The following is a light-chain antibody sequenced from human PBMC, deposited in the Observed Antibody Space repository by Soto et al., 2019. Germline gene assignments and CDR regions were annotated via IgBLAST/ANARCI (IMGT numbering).Light chain of an antibody. V-gene: IGKV3-20*01. Sequence: DIVMTQSPLSLRVTPGEPASMSCSASQSVSSSYLAWYQQKPGQAPSLLIYRASSRATGIPDRFSGSGSGTDFTLIISRLEPEDFAVHYCQQYGSSPLTFGGATKVDNK. CDR2: RAS. J-gene: IGKJ4*01. CDR3: QQYGSSPLT. CDR1: QSVSSSY.